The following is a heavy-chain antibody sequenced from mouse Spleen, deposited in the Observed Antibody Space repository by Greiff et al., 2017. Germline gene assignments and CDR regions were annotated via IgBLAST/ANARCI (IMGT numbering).Heavy chain of an antibody. CDR3: ARGGIITTAKNPFAY. Sequence: QVQLQQSGAELARPGASVKLSCKASGYTFTSYGISWVKQRTGQGLEWIGEIYPRSGNTYYNEKFKGKATLTADKSSSTAYMELRSLTSEDSAVYFCARGGIITTAKNPFAYWGQGTLVTVSA. V-gene: IGHV1-81*01. D-gene: IGHD1-2*01. J-gene: IGHJ3*01. CDR1: GYTFTSYG. CDR2: IYPRSGNT.